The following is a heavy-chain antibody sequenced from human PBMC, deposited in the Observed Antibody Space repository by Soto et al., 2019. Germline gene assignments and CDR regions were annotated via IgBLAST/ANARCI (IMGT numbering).Heavy chain of an antibody. CDR1: GGSIGSSSSY. Sequence: QLQLQESGPGLVKPSETLSLTCTVSGGSIGSSSSYWGWIRQSPGKGLEWIGSMSYSGSTYHNPSLKSRVTLSVDTSQSRFSLKLTSVTAAATAVYYCARHRVPSVYDPIPGCFDSWGQGILVTASS. J-gene: IGHJ4*02. D-gene: IGHD5-12*01. CDR3: ARHRVPSVYDPIPGCFDS. CDR2: MSYSGST. V-gene: IGHV4-39*01.